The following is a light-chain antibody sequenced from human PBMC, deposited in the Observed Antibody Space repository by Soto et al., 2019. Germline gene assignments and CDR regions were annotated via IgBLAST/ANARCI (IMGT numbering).Light chain of an antibody. Sequence: DIQMTQSPSTLSASVGDRVTITCRASQSISSWLAWYQQKPGKAPKLLIYDASSLESGVPSRFSGSASGTEFTLTISSLQPDDFATYYCQQYNSYSRLTFGGGTKVDIK. CDR1: QSISSW. CDR2: DAS. CDR3: QQYNSYSRLT. V-gene: IGKV1-5*01. J-gene: IGKJ4*01.